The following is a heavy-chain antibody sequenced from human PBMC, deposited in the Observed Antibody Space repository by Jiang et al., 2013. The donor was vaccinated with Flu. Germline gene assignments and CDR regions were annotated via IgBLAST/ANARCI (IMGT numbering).Heavy chain of an antibody. Sequence: VQPGRSLRLSCAASGFSFSDYGMHWVRQAPGKGLEWVAALSPDATNKFYADSAQGRFTISRDNSNNTLYLQVNSLRVEDTAVYYCARDGYPWGQGTLVTVSS. CDR1: GFSFSDYG. CDR3: ARDGYP. CDR2: LSPDATNK. V-gene: IGHV3-33*05. J-gene: IGHJ5*02.